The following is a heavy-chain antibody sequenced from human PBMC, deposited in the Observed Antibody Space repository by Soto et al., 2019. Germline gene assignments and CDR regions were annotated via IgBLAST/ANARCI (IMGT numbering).Heavy chain of an antibody. D-gene: IGHD4-4*01. CDR2: ISYDGSNK. Sequence: GGSLRLSCAASGFTFSSYDMHWVRQAPGKGLEWVAVISYDGSNKYYTDSVKGRFTISRDNSKNTLYLQMNSLRAEDTAVYYCARPLWRDDYNWGYFDLWGRGTLVTVSS. J-gene: IGHJ2*01. CDR3: ARPLWRDDYNWGYFDL. CDR1: GFTFSSYD. V-gene: IGHV3-30-3*01.